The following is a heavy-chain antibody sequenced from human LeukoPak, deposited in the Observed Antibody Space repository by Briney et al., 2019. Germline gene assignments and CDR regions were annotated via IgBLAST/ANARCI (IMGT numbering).Heavy chain of an antibody. Sequence: SQTLSLTCAISGDSVSTNSAAWNWIRQSPSRGLEWLGRTYYRSKWYNDYAPSVKSRITISPDTSKNQFSLQLKSVPTEDTALYYCARASYYDTSGPLGAFDIWGQGTMVTVSS. CDR1: GDSVSTNSAA. CDR2: TYYRSKWYN. D-gene: IGHD3-22*01. J-gene: IGHJ3*02. CDR3: ARASYYDTSGPLGAFDI. V-gene: IGHV6-1*01.